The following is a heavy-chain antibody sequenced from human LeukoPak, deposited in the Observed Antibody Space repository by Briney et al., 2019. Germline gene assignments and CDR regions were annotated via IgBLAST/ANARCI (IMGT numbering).Heavy chain of an antibody. CDR3: ARDKAVTTELTQYFQH. CDR2: ISTYNGNT. Sequence: GASVKVSCKASGYIFTNYGITWVRQAPGQGLEWMGFISTYNGNTNYPQKLQGRVTMTTDTSTSTAYMELRSLTSDDTAVYYCARDKAVTTELTQYFQHWGQGTLVTVSS. CDR1: GYIFTNYG. J-gene: IGHJ1*01. V-gene: IGHV1-18*04. D-gene: IGHD4-11*01.